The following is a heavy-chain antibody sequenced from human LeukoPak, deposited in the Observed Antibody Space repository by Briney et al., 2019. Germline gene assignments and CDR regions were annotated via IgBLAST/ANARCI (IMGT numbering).Heavy chain of an antibody. J-gene: IGHJ4*02. D-gene: IGHD5-24*01. CDR1: GGSISSTIYY. Sequence: SETLSLTCTVSGGSISSTIYYWGWIRQPPGKGLEWIGSIYYSGSTYYNPSLKSRVTMSVDTSKNQISLKLSSVTAADTAVYYCVEMATRWYFDYWGQGTLATVSS. CDR3: VEMATRWYFDY. V-gene: IGHV4-39*01. CDR2: IYYSGST.